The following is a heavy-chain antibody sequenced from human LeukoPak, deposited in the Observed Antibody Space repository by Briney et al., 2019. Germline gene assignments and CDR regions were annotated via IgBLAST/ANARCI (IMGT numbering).Heavy chain of an antibody. V-gene: IGHV4-39*01. CDR2: IYYSGST. CDR3: AGPPTYYDFWSGEGAFDI. Sequence: SETLSLTCTVSGGSISSSSYYWGWIRHPPGKGLEWIGSIYYSGSTYYNPSLKSRVTISVDTSKNQFSLKLSSVTAADTAVYYCAGPPTYYDFWSGEGAFDIWGQGTMVTVSS. CDR1: GGSISSSSYY. D-gene: IGHD3-3*01. J-gene: IGHJ3*02.